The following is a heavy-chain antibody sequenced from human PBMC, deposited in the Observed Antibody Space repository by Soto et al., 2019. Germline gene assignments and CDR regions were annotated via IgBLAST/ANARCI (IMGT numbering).Heavy chain of an antibody. CDR3: ARGEYQLPGAYYGMDV. V-gene: IGHV1-69*13. Sequence: SVKVSCKASGGTFSSYAISWVRQAPGQGLEWMGGIIPIFGTANYAQKFQGGVTITADESTSTAYMELSSLRSEDTAVYYCARGEYQLPGAYYGMDVWGQGTTVTVSS. CDR2: IIPIFGTA. CDR1: GGTFSSYA. J-gene: IGHJ6*02. D-gene: IGHD2-2*01.